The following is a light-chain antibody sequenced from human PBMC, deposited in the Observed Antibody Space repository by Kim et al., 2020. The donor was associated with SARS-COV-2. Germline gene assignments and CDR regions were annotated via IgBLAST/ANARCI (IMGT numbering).Light chain of an antibody. V-gene: IGLV3-1*01. Sequence: SYELTQPPSVSVSPGQTASITCSGDKLGDKYACWYQQKSGQSPVLVIYQDSKRPSGIPERFSGSNSGNTATPTISGTQAMDEADYYCQAWDSSTVVFGGG. CDR2: QDS. CDR1: KLGDKY. CDR3: QAWDSSTVV. J-gene: IGLJ2*01.